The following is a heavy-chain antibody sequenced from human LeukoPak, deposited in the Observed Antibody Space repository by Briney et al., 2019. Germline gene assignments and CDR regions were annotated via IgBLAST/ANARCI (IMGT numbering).Heavy chain of an antibody. CDR2: ISASGDST. CDR3: AKSNGYTYGSFDY. CDR1: GFTFINSA. Sequence: GGSLRLSCAASGFTFINSAMTWVRQAPGKGLEWVSAISASGDSTYYADSVKGRFTISRDNSKNTLYLQMNSLRAEDTAVYYCAKSNGYTYGSFDYWGQGTLVTVSS. V-gene: IGHV3-23*01. J-gene: IGHJ4*02. D-gene: IGHD5-18*01.